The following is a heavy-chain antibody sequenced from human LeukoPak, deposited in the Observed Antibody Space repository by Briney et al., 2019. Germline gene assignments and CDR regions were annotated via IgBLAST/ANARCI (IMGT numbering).Heavy chain of an antibody. CDR1: GYTLTELS. D-gene: IGHD2-2*01. V-gene: IGHV1-24*01. J-gene: IGHJ6*03. CDR2: FDPEDGET. CDR3: ATGNCSSTSCYRSYYYMDV. Sequence: APVKVSCKVSGYTLTELSMHWVRQAPGKGLEWMGGFDPEDGETIYAQKFQGRVTMTEDTSTDTAYMELSSLRSEDTAVYYCATGNCSSTSCYRSYYYMDVWGKGTTVTVSS.